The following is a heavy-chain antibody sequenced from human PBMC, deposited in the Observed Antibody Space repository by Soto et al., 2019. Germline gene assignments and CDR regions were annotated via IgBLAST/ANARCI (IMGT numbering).Heavy chain of an antibody. Sequence: GGSLRLSCAASGFTFSNYDINWVRQAPGKGPEWISHISSSGGIIYYADSVKGRFTISRDNAKNSLYLQMNSLRGEDTAVYYCAREGSVSSSDYYAYYYGMDVWGQGTTVTASS. CDR1: GFTFSNYD. CDR2: ISSSGGII. V-gene: IGHV3-48*03. J-gene: IGHJ6*02. CDR3: AREGSVSSSDYYAYYYGMDV. D-gene: IGHD3-10*01.